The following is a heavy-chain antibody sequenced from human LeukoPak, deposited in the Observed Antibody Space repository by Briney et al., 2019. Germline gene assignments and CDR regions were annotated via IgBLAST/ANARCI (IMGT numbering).Heavy chain of an antibody. V-gene: IGHV1-2*02. CDR1: GYTFTDYY. Sequence: ASVMVSCKASGYTFTDYYIHWVRQAPGQGLEWMGWINPNNGDTNSAQKFQGRVTMTRDTSISTAYMELTRLGSDDTAVYSCASESPGTSYFDYWGQGTQVSVSS. CDR2: INPNNGDT. CDR3: ASESPGTSYFDY. J-gene: IGHJ4*02.